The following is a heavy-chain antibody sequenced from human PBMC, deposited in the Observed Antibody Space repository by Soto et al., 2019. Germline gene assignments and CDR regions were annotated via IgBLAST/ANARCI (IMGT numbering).Heavy chain of an antibody. Sequence: QVPLVQSGAEVKKPGSSVKVSCKASGGTFSSYAISWVRQAPGQGLEWMGGIIPIFGTANYAQKFQGRVTITADESTSTAYMELSSLRSEDTAVYYCARHELLWFGELLKGDYYYGMDVWGQGTTVTVSS. CDR3: ARHELLWFGELLKGDYYYGMDV. CDR1: GGTFSSYA. CDR2: IIPIFGTA. J-gene: IGHJ6*02. V-gene: IGHV1-69*01. D-gene: IGHD3-10*01.